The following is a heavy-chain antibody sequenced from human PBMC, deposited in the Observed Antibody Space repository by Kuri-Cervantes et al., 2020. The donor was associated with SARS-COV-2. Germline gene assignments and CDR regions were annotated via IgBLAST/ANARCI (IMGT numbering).Heavy chain of an antibody. CDR3: AKDTDYTHDY. D-gene: IGHD4-11*01. J-gene: IGHJ4*02. CDR1: GFTFNTYA. V-gene: IGHV3-23*01. CDR2: ISGRGGST. Sequence: GESLKISCAASGFTFNTYAMSWVRQAPGKGLEWVSGISGRGGSTYYADSVKGRFTISRDNSNNTLYLQMNSLRAEDTAVYYCAKDTDYTHDYWGQGTLVTVSS.